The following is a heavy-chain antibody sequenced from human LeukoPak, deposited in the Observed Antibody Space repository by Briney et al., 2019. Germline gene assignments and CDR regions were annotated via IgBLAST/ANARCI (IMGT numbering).Heavy chain of an antibody. CDR3: ARAGRRGYSGYDLYYFDY. Sequence: ASVKVSCKASGYTFTGYYMHWVRQAPGQGLEWMGWINPNSGGTNYAQKFQGRVTMTRDTSISTAYMELSRLRSDDTAEYYCARAGRRGYSGYDLYYFDYWGQGTLVTVSS. J-gene: IGHJ4*02. V-gene: IGHV1-2*02. CDR2: INPNSGGT. D-gene: IGHD5-12*01. CDR1: GYTFTGYY.